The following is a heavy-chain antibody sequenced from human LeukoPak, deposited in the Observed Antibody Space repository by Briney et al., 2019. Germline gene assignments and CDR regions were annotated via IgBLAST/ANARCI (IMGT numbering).Heavy chain of an antibody. J-gene: IGHJ3*02. Sequence: GGSLRLSCAASGFTFSDYYMSWIRQAPGKGLEWVSYISSSGSTIYYADSVKGRFTISRDNAKNSLYPQMNSLRAEDTAVYYCARVTYYDILTGYKPAAFDIWGQGTMVTVSS. CDR1: GFTFSDYY. CDR3: ARVTYYDILTGYKPAAFDI. CDR2: ISSSGSTI. V-gene: IGHV3-11*01. D-gene: IGHD3-9*01.